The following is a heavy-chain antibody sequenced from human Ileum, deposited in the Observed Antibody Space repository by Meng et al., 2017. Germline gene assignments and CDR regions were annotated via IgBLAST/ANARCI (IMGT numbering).Heavy chain of an antibody. CDR1: SGSISSNTY. CDR3: ARHGGYSQDF. V-gene: IGHV4-4*03. J-gene: IGHJ4*02. CDR2: ISHSGSA. Sequence: VHLRECGPGLVRPLGTLSLTSPVSSGSISSNTYWSWVRQPPGKGLEWIGQISHSGSAYYNPSLKSRVTMSVDKSKSQFSLMLTSVTAADTAIYYCARHGGYSQDFWGQGTLVTVSS. D-gene: IGHD4-23*01.